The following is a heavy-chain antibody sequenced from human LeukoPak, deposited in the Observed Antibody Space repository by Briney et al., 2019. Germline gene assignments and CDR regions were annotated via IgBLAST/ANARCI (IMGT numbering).Heavy chain of an antibody. Sequence: GGSLRLSFAASGFTFSSDAMSWVRQAPGMGLEWVSAISAGSSSIFYADSVKGRFTISRDNSKNALYLQMNSLRAEDTVVYYCAKGGYSDFKVVYWGQGTLVTVSS. CDR2: ISAGSSSI. D-gene: IGHD4-11*01. J-gene: IGHJ4*02. CDR3: AKGGYSDFKVVY. V-gene: IGHV3-23*01. CDR1: GFTFSSDA.